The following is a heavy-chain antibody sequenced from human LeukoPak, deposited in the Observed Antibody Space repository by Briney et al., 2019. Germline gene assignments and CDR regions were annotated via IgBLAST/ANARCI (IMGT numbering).Heavy chain of an antibody. J-gene: IGHJ3*02. CDR2: IYHSGST. CDR3: ARGGTSGYDYGDAFDI. Sequence: SETLSLTCTVSGYSISSGYYWGWIRQPPGKGLEWIGSIYHSGSTYYNPSLKSRVTISVDTSKNQFSLKLSSVTAADTAVYYCARGGTSGYDYGDAFDIWGQGTMVTVSS. D-gene: IGHD5-12*01. V-gene: IGHV4-38-2*02. CDR1: GYSISSGYY.